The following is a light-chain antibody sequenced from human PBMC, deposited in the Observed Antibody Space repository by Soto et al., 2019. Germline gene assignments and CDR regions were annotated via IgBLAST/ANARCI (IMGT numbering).Light chain of an antibody. Sequence: AIRMTQSPSSFSASTGDRVTITCRASQGISSYLAWYQQKPGKAPKLLIYEASTLQSGVPSRFSGSGSGTEFTLTISGLLPEDFAAYHCQQPYTLPFTFGQGTRLEI. J-gene: IGKJ5*01. CDR2: EAS. V-gene: IGKV1-8*01. CDR1: QGISSY. CDR3: QQPYTLPFT.